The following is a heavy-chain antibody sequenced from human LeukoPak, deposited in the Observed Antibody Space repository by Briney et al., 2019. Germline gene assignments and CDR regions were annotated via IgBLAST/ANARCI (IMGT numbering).Heavy chain of an antibody. CDR1: EYTFTSYD. J-gene: IGHJ6*03. CDR3: ARVVPEYCSGGSCYDRYYYYMDV. Sequence: ASVKVSCKASEYTFTSYDINWVRQATGQGLEWMGIINPSGGSTSYAQKFQGRVTMTRDTSTSTVYMELSSLRSEDTAVYYCARVVPEYCSGGSCYDRYYYYMDVWGKGTTVTVSS. CDR2: INPSGGST. D-gene: IGHD2-15*01. V-gene: IGHV1-46*01.